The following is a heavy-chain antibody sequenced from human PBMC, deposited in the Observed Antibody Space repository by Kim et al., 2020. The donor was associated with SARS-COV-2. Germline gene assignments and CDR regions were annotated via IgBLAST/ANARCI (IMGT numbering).Heavy chain of an antibody. CDR1: GFTFSNYG. Sequence: GGSLRLSCAASGFTFSNYGMSWVRQAPGKGLEWVATIKHDGGEKHYVDSVKGRFTISRDNAKNSLDLQMTSLRDEDTAVYYCAREKVAADYLGQGTLVTV. D-gene: IGHD6-13*01. CDR3: AREKVAADY. J-gene: IGHJ4*02. V-gene: IGHV3-7*03. CDR2: IKHDGGEK.